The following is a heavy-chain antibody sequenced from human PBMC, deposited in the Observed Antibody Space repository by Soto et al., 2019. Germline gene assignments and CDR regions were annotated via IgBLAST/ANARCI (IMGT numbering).Heavy chain of an antibody. J-gene: IGHJ6*02. V-gene: IGHV1-69*08. Sequence: QVQLVQSGAEVKKPGSSVKVSCKASGGTFSSHTINWVRQAPGQGLEWMGRIIPILGITNYAQRFQGRVTIIADKFTSTAYMELSRLRSEDTAVYYCAKDGGGGDDYYYYDMDVWGQGTTVTVSS. CDR1: GGTFSSHT. D-gene: IGHD3-16*01. CDR2: IIPILGIT. CDR3: AKDGGGGDDYYYYDMDV.